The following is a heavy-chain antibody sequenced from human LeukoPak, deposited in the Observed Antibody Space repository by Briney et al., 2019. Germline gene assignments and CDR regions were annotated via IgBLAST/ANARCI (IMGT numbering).Heavy chain of an antibody. J-gene: IGHJ4*02. Sequence: PGGSLRLSCAASGFTFSSYAMHWVRQAPGKGLEYVSAISSNGGSTYYANSVKGRFTISRDNSKNTLYLQMGSLRAEDMAVYYCAREETMVRGVYYSDYWGQGTLVTVSS. CDR1: GFTFSSYA. V-gene: IGHV3-64*01. D-gene: IGHD3-10*01. CDR3: AREETMVRGVYYSDY. CDR2: ISSNGGST.